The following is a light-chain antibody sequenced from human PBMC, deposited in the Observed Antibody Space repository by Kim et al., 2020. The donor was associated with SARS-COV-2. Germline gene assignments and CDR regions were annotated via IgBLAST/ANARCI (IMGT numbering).Light chain of an antibody. J-gene: IGKJ2*01. CDR3: QQYDNLHT. CDR1: HDISTY. Sequence: DIQMTQSPSSLSASVGDRVTITCQASHDISTYLNWYQQKPGKAPKLLIYDACNLETGVPSRFSGSGSGTDFTFTISSLQPEDIATYYCQQYDNLHTFGQGTKLEI. CDR2: DAC. V-gene: IGKV1-33*01.